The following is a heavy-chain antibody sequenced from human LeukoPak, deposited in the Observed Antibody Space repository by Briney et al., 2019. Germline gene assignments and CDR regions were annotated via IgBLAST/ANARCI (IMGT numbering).Heavy chain of an antibody. Sequence: GGSLRLSFPASGFTFSSYSMNWVRQAPGKGLDGVSSISSSSSYIYYADSVKGRFTISRDNAKNSLYLQMNSLKAEDTAVYYCPRDPVDDILTGYLAFDIWGQGTMATVSS. CDR2: ISSSSSYI. CDR1: GFTFSSYS. D-gene: IGHD3-9*01. J-gene: IGHJ3*02. CDR3: PRDPVDDILTGYLAFDI. V-gene: IGHV3-21*01.